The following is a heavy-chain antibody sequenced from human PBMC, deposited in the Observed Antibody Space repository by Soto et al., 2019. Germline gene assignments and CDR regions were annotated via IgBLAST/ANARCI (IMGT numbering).Heavy chain of an antibody. V-gene: IGHV2-5*02. CDR1: GFSLSTSGVG. CDR2: FYWDDAK. D-gene: IGHD6-13*01. CDR3: AQRPGGAAEATLWY. Sequence: QITLKESGPPLVKPTQTLTLTCTFSGFSLSTSGVGVGWIRQPPGKPLGWLALFYWDDAKRYSPSLKRRLTNTKDTPINLLLHTMTIMAPLDTAPYCCAQRPGGAAEATLWYWGQGTLVTVSS. J-gene: IGHJ4*02.